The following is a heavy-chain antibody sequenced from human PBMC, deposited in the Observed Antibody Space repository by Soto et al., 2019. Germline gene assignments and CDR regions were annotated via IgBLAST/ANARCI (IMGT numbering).Heavy chain of an antibody. CDR2: IYYSGSA. D-gene: IGHD6-19*01. Sequence: QVQLQESGPGLVKPSETLSLTCAVSGGSIGSYYWSWIRQPPGRGLEWIGSIYYSGSANYNPSLTSRVTISLDTSKDQFSLQLTSVTAADTAVYYCARDLGEQWLVGWFDPWGQGTLVTVSS. CDR3: ARDLGEQWLVGWFDP. J-gene: IGHJ5*02. V-gene: IGHV4-59*01. CDR1: GGSIGSYY.